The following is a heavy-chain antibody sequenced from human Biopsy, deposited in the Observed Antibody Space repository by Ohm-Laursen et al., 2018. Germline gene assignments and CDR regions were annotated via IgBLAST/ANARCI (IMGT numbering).Heavy chain of an antibody. CDR1: GFSLSARGMC. V-gene: IGHV2-70*11. D-gene: IGHD6-13*01. CDR2: VDWDDYK. J-gene: IGHJ6*02. Sequence: TQTLTLTCSFSGFSLSARGMCVSWIRQAPGKALEWLARVDWDDYKDYRASLQTKLSISKDTSNDRVVLTVNNVDPADTATYYCARTPILIVSAGLVYRHRRHLQGMDVWGQGIAVTVS. CDR3: ARTPILIVSAGLVYRHRRHLQGMDV.